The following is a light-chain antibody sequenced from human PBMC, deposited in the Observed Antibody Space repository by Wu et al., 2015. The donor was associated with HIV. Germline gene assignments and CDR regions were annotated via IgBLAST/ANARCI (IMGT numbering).Light chain of an antibody. CDR3: LQYYIYPRS. CDR1: ESVSSS. Sequence: AIRITQSPSSLSASTGDRVTTTCRANESVSSSLAWYQQKPGEAPKLLIFASSTLQSGVPSRFSGSGSGTEFILTITCLQSEDFASYYCLQYYIYPRSFGQGTRVEIK. J-gene: IGKJ1*01. CDR2: ASS. V-gene: IGKV1-8*01.